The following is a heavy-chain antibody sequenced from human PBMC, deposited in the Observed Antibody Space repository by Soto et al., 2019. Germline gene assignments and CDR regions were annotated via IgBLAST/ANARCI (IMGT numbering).Heavy chain of an antibody. J-gene: IGHJ4*02. V-gene: IGHV4-59*01. Sequence: QVQLQESGPGLVKPSETLSLTCTVSGGSISNYYWSWIRQAPGKGLEWIAYIHYTTNYNPSLKSRVTILADTSKNQISLKLTSVTAADTAVYYCTRTSPVAGAFDYWGQGILVTVSS. D-gene: IGHD6-19*01. CDR2: IHYTT. CDR3: TRTSPVAGAFDY. CDR1: GGSISNYY.